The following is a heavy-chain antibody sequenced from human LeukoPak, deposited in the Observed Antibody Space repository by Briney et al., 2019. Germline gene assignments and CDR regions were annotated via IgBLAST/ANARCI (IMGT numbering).Heavy chain of an antibody. V-gene: IGHV3-15*01. CDR2: IKSKTDGGTT. D-gene: IGHD3-22*01. Sequence: GGSLRLSCAASGFTFSNAWMSWVRQAPGKGLEWVGRIKSKTDGGTTDYAAPVKGRFTISSDDSKNTLYLQMNSLKTEDTAVYYCTTLRFTTYYFDYWGQGTLVTVSS. J-gene: IGHJ4*02. CDR1: GFTFSNAW. CDR3: TTLRFTTYYFDY.